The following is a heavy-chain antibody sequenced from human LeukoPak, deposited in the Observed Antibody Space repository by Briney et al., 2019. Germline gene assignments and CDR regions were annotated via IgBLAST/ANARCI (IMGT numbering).Heavy chain of an antibody. Sequence: SQTLSLTCAISGDSVSSNGAAWSWIRQSPSRGLEWLGRTYFRSKWSNDYAVSLRGRITVNPDTSKNQFSLQMNSVTPEDTAVYYCARETSGSSDYWGQGTLVTVSS. CDR2: TYFRSKWSN. D-gene: IGHD1-26*01. J-gene: IGHJ4*02. CDR1: GDSVSSNGAA. CDR3: ARETSGSSDY. V-gene: IGHV6-1*01.